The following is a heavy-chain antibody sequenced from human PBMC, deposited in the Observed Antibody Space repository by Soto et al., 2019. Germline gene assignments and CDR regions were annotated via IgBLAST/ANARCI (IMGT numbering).Heavy chain of an antibody. Sequence: ASVKVSCKASGGTFSSYAISWVRRAPGQGLEWMGGIIPIFGTANYAQKFQGRVTITADESTSTAYMELSSLRSEDTAVYYCASDLSTSYYYYGMDVWGQGTTVTVSS. D-gene: IGHD1-26*01. V-gene: IGHV1-69*13. CDR1: GGTFSSYA. CDR2: IIPIFGTA. CDR3: ASDLSTSYYYYGMDV. J-gene: IGHJ6*02.